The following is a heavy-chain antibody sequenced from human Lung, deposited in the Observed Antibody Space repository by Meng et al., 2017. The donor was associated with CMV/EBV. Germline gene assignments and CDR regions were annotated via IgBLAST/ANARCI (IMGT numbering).Heavy chain of an antibody. D-gene: IGHD3-9*01. J-gene: IGHJ4*02. V-gene: IGHV3-30*02. CDR3: AKDDDSAGYYCAYY. CDR1: GFTFSRYG. Sequence: GESLKISCVESGFTFSRYGMHWVRQAPGKGLEWVAFVRNDGSKKYYADSVKGRFTISRDNSKNTLYLQMNSLRSEDTAVYFCAKDDDSAGYYCAYYWGQGTLVTVSS. CDR2: VRNDGSKK.